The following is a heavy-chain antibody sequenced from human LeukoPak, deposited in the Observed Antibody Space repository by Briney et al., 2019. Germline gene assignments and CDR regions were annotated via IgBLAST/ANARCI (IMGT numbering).Heavy chain of an antibody. J-gene: IGHJ4*02. CDR3: ARYCSGGDCYSKALDY. D-gene: IGHD2-15*01. CDR2: IYYSGST. CDR1: GGSINNYW. Sequence: PSETLSLTCSVSGGSINNYWWDWIRQPPGKGLEWIGYIYYSGSTSYNPSLKSRLTISVDTSLNQFSLKLNSVTAADTAVYYCARYCSGGDCYSKALDYWGQGILVTVSS. V-gene: IGHV4-59*01.